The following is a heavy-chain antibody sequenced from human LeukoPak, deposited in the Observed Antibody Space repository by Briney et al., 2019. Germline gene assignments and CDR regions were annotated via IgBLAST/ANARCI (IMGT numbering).Heavy chain of an antibody. CDR2: MNPNSGNT. CDR1: GYTFTSYD. Sequence: GASVKVSCRASGYTFTSYDINWVRQATGQGLEWMGWMNPNSGNTGYAQKFQGRVTMTTDTSTSTAYMELRSLRSDDTAVYYCGYSSGRYDGDYYYYGMDVWGQGTTVTVSS. D-gene: IGHD6-19*01. V-gene: IGHV1-8*01. J-gene: IGHJ6*02. CDR3: GYSSGRYDGDYYYYGMDV.